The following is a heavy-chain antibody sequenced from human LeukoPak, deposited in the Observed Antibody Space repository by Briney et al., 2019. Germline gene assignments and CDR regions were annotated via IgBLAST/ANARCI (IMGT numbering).Heavy chain of an antibody. CDR3: ARGGGGYNWFDP. V-gene: IGHV1-18*01. Sequence: ASVKVSCKASGYTFNTYGTTWVRQAPGQGLEWMGWISGYNGNTNYAQKLQGRVTMTTDTSTRTAYMELRSLRSDDTAVYYCARGGGGYNWFDPWGQGTLVTVSS. CDR2: ISGYNGNT. CDR1: GYTFNTYG. J-gene: IGHJ5*02. D-gene: IGHD3-16*01.